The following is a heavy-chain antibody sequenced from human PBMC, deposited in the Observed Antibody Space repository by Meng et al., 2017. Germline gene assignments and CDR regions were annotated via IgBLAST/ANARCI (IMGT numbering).Heavy chain of an antibody. Sequence: VQLWRSGAEVKKPWSSLKVSCKASGYSFTTYAILWVRQAPGQRLEWMGWINAGNSDTKYSQKLQGRVTITRDTSASTVYMEVSSLRSEDTGVYYCARAIAVSGTGRFDYWGQGTLVTVSS. CDR2: INAGNSDT. CDR1: GYSFTTYA. J-gene: IGHJ4*02. D-gene: IGHD6-19*01. V-gene: IGHV1-3*01. CDR3: ARAIAVSGTGRFDY.